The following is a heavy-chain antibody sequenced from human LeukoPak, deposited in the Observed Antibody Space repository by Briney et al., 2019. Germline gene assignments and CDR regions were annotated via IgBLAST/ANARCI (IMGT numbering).Heavy chain of an antibody. CDR3: AAQWGYSSGYTRDY. J-gene: IGHJ4*02. V-gene: IGHV1-58*01. D-gene: IGHD3-22*01. CDR2: IVVGSGNT. Sequence: GASAKVSCKASGFTFTSSAVQWVRQARGQRLEWIGWIVVGSGNTNYAQKFQERVTITRDMSTSTAYMELSSLRSEDTAVYYCAAQWGYSSGYTRDYWGQGTLVTVSS. CDR1: GFTFTSSA.